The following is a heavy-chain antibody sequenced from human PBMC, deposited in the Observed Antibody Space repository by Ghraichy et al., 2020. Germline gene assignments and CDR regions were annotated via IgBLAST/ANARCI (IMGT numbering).Heavy chain of an antibody. V-gene: IGHV4-31*03. J-gene: IGHJ4*02. Sequence: SETLSLTCTVSGVSINNRGSYWSWFRLPPGKGLEWIGYILYSGDTYFKPPLRSRITISADTSKNQFSLNLRSVSAADTAVYFCASGGKYVAAFHSWGQGTLVTVSS. CDR2: ILYSGDT. CDR3: ASGGKYVAAFHS. D-gene: IGHD1-26*01. CDR1: GVSINNRGSY.